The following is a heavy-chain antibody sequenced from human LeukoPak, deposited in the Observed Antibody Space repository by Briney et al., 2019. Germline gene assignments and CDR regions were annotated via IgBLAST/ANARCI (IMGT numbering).Heavy chain of an antibody. Sequence: EASVKVSCKASGESFNNYSIHWVRQAPGQGPEWMGGIIPMFGLPEYSQTFQGRVTITADESTKTAYLDMSSLRFEDTAVYYCARGHYVASSGGNLLRVLYFQNWGQGTLVTVSS. CDR1: GESFNNYS. J-gene: IGHJ1*01. V-gene: IGHV1-69*13. D-gene: IGHD2-15*01. CDR3: ARGHYVASSGGNLLRVLYFQN. CDR2: IIPMFGLP.